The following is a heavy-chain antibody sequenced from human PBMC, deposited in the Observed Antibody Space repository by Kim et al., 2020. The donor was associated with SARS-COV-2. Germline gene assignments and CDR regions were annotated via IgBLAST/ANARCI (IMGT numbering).Heavy chain of an antibody. J-gene: IGHJ4*01. V-gene: IGHV4-39*07. CDR1: GGSISSSSYY. D-gene: IGHD5-12*01. CDR3: ARDRDVEMATIPLGY. CDR2: IYYSGST. Sequence: SETLSLTCTVSGGSISSSSYYWGWIRQPPGKGLEWIGSIYYSGSTYYNPSLKSRVTISVDTSKNQFSLKLSSVTAADTAVYYCARDRDVEMATIPLGYWG.